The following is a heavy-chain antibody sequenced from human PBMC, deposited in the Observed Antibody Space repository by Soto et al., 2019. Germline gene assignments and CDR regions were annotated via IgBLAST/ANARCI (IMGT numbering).Heavy chain of an antibody. Sequence: GGSLRLSCAASGFTFSSYSMNWVRQAPGKGLEWVSSISSSSSYIYYADSVKGRFTISRDNAKNSLYLQMNSLRAEDTAVYYCARVWTEVSRYFDCCDYWGQGTLVTVSS. V-gene: IGHV3-21*01. D-gene: IGHD3-9*01. CDR1: GFTFSSYS. CDR3: ARVWTEVSRYFDCCDY. J-gene: IGHJ4*02. CDR2: ISSSSSYI.